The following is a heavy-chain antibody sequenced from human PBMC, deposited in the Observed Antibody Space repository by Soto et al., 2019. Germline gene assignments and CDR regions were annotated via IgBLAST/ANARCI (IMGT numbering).Heavy chain of an antibody. CDR2: INHSGST. CDR3: ARSGIADDY. Sequence: NPSETLSLTCAVYGGSFSGYYWSWIRQPPGKWLEWIGEINHSGSTNYNPSLKSRVTISVDTSKNQFSLKLSSVTAADTAVYYCARSGIADDYWGQGXLVTVSS. V-gene: IGHV4-34*01. J-gene: IGHJ4*02. CDR1: GGSFSGYY. D-gene: IGHD6-13*01.